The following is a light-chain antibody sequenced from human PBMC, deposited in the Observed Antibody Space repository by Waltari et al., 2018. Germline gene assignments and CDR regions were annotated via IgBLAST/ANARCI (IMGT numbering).Light chain of an antibody. CDR1: QSISNY. V-gene: IGKV3-11*01. J-gene: IGKJ4*01. CDR2: DTF. Sequence: EIVLIQSPAILSLTQGERATLSCRASQSISNYLAWYQQKRGQAPSLLLYDTFNMATGIPARFSGSGSGTEFTLTISSLEPEDFAVYYCHQRSDWGTFGGGTKVEI. CDR3: HQRSDWGT.